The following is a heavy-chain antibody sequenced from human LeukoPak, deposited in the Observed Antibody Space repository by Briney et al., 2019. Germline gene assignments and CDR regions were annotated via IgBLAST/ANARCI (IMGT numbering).Heavy chain of an antibody. J-gene: IGHJ5*02. CDR2: INHSGST. V-gene: IGHV4-38-2*02. CDR3: ARGLRYRAAAPFDP. Sequence: SETLSLTCTVSGYSISTGYYWGWIRQPPGKGLEWIGEINHSGSTNYNPSLKSRVTISVDTSKNQFSLKLSSVTAADTAVYYCARGLRYRAAAPFDPWGQGTLVTVSS. CDR1: GYSISTGYY. D-gene: IGHD6-13*01.